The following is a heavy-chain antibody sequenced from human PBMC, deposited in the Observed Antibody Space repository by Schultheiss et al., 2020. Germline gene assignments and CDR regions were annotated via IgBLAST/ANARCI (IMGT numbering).Heavy chain of an antibody. CDR1: GDSVSRSSAA. CDR2: TYYRSKWDT. J-gene: IGHJ4*02. CDR3: ARSNYGYFDY. Sequence: SQTLSLTCVISGDSVSRSSAAWNWLRQSPSRGLEWLGRTYYRSKWDTDYAVSVKSRITINPDTSKNQFSLQLNSVTPEDTAVYYCARSNYGYFDYWGQGALVTVSS. D-gene: IGHD4/OR15-4a*01. V-gene: IGHV6-1*01.